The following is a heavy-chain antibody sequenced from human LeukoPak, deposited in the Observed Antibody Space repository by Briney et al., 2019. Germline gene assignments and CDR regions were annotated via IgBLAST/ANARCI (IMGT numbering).Heavy chain of an antibody. V-gene: IGHV4-38-2*02. CDR2: IYHSGST. D-gene: IGHD6-13*01. Sequence: PSETLSLTGSVSGYAISSGYYWGWIRQPPGKGLEWIGSIYHSGSTYYNPSLKSRVTISVDTSKNQFSLKLSSVTAADTAVYYCARVLAAAGWFDPWGQGTLVTVSS. CDR3: ARVLAAAGWFDP. CDR1: GYAISSGYY. J-gene: IGHJ5*02.